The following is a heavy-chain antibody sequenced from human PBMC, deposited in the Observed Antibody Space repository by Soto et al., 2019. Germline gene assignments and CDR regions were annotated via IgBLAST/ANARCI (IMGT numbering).Heavy chain of an antibody. J-gene: IGHJ4*02. CDR3: ATTLDSSGHPDY. D-gene: IGHD3-22*01. CDR1: GFTFTTSR. V-gene: IGHV3-48*01. CDR2: ISTDSSPI. Sequence: GGSLRLSCAASGFTFTTSRMNWVRQAPGKGLEWVSYISTDSSPIYYADSVKGRFTISRGNAKNSLYLQMDSLRAEDTAVYYCATTLDSSGHPDYWGQGTLVTVSS.